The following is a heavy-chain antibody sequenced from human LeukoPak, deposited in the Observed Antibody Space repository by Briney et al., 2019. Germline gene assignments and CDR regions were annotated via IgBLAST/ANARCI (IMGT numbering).Heavy chain of an antibody. Sequence: GGSLRLSCAASGFTFSDYYMSWIRQAPGKGLEWVSYISSSGSTIYYADSVKGRFTISRDNAKNSLYLQMNSLRAEDTALYYCAKGYSSSWYGKLDYWGQGTLVTVSS. CDR1: GFTFSDYY. J-gene: IGHJ4*02. CDR3: AKGYSSSWYGKLDY. V-gene: IGHV3-11*01. CDR2: ISSSGSTI. D-gene: IGHD6-13*01.